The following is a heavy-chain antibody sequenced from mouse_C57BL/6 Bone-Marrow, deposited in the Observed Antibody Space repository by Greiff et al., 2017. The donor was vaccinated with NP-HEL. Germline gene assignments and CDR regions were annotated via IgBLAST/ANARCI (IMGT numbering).Heavy chain of an antibody. V-gene: IGHV1-62-2*01. CDR1: GYTFTEYT. CDR2: FYPGSGSI. J-gene: IGHJ4*01. D-gene: IGHD1-1*01. CDR3: ARNEDRITTVVAEGYAMDY. Sequence: QVQLQQSGAELVKPGASVKLSCKASGYTFTEYTIHWVKQRSGQGLEWIGWFYPGSGSIKYNEKFKDKATLTADKSSSTVYMELSRLTSEDSAVYFCARNEDRITTVVAEGYAMDYWGQGTSVTVSS.